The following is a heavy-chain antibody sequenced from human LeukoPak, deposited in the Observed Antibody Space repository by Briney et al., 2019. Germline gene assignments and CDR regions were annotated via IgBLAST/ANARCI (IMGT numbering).Heavy chain of an antibody. V-gene: IGHV4-39*01. CDR3: ARLLIYDFWSGYSSFDY. D-gene: IGHD3-3*01. Sequence: SETLSLTCTVSGGSISSSSYYWGWIRQPPGKGLEWIGSIYYSGSTYYNPSLKSRVTISVGTSKNQFSLKLSSVTAADTAVYYCARLLIYDFWSGYSSFDYWGQGTLVTVSS. CDR1: GGSISSSSYY. J-gene: IGHJ4*02. CDR2: IYYSGST.